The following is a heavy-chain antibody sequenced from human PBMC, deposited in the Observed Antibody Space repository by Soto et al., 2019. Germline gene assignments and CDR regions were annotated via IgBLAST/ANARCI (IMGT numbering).Heavy chain of an antibody. V-gene: IGHV2-5*02. CDR2: IYWDDDE. J-gene: IGHJ4*02. CDR1: GFSPTTRGVG. Sequence: QITLKESGPTLVKPTQTLTLTCTFSGFSPTTRGVGVGWIRQPPGKALDWLARIYWDDDEGYSPSLKSRVTITQDTSNDHVVLTMTNMDPVDTATYYCAHRLRGFSYYFAYWCQGTLDTVSS. D-gene: IGHD3-10*01. CDR3: AHRLRGFSYYFAY.